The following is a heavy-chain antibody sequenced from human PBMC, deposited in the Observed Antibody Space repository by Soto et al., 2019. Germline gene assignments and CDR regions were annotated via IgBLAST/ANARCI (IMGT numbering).Heavy chain of an antibody. CDR3: ARPPRYCSGGSCSEEYFQH. J-gene: IGHJ1*01. CDR1: CCSIISSSYD. D-gene: IGHD2-15*01. CDR2: IYNSGST. Sequence: PSETLSLTCTFSCCSIISSSYDWGWIRQPPGKGLEWIGSIYNSGSTYYNPSLKSRVTISVDTSKNQFSLKLSSVTAADTAVYYCARPPRYCSGGSCSEEYFQHWGQGTLVTVSS. V-gene: IGHV4-39*01.